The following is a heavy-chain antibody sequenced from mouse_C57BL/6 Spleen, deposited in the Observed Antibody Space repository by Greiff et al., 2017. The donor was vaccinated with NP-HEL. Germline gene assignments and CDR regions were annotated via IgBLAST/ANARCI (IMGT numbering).Heavy chain of an antibody. CDR2: ISSGSSTI. D-gene: IGHD1-1*01. CDR1: GFTFSDYG. CDR3: ARGYYGTWYFDV. Sequence: DVKLVESGGGLVKPGGSLKLSCAASGFTFSDYGMHWVRQAPEKGLEWVAYISSGSSTIYYADTVKGRFTISRDNAKNTLFLQMTSLRSEDTAMYYCARGYYGTWYFDVWGTGTTVTVSS. V-gene: IGHV5-17*01. J-gene: IGHJ1*03.